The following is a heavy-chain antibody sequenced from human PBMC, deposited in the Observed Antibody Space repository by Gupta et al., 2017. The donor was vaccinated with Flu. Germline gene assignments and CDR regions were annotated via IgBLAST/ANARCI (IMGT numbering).Heavy chain of an antibody. D-gene: IGHD2-15*01. Sequence: QVQLQESGPGLVKPSETLSLTCAVSGYSISSGYYWGWIRQPPGKGLEWIGSIYHSGSTYYNPSLKSRVTISVDTSKNQFSLKLSSVTAADTAVYYCARDWCSGGSCPSDLGVWGQGTTVTVSS. J-gene: IGHJ6*02. CDR3: ARDWCSGGSCPSDLGV. V-gene: IGHV4-38-2*02. CDR2: IYHSGST. CDR1: GYSISSGYY.